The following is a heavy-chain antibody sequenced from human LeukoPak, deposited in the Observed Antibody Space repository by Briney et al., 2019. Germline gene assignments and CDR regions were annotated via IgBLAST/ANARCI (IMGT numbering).Heavy chain of an antibody. Sequence: GGSLRLSCAASGFTSMNYAMNWVRQAPGKGLEWVSVLIGSSGSTDYADSVKGRFTISRDTSKNTVFLQMNSLRAEDTAIYYCAKEAYDYIEMGYFDSWGQGSLVTVSS. CDR2: LIGSSGST. CDR3: AKEAYDYIEMGYFDS. D-gene: IGHD5-12*01. J-gene: IGHJ4*02. V-gene: IGHV3-23*01. CDR1: GFTSMNYA.